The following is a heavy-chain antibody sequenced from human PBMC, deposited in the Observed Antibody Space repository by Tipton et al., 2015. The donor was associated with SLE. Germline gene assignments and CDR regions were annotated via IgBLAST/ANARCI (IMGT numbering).Heavy chain of an antibody. CDR1: GGSISSGSYY. J-gene: IGHJ5*02. CDR3: ARMRGGYNAHH. D-gene: IGHD5-24*01. CDR2: ISYSGST. V-gene: IGHV4-61*01. Sequence: TLSLTCTVSGGSISSGSYYWTWIRQPPGKGLEWIGYISYSGSTNYNPSVRSRVSISLDTSKNQFSLKVKSVTTADTAAYYCARMRGGYNAHHWGQGILVTVSS.